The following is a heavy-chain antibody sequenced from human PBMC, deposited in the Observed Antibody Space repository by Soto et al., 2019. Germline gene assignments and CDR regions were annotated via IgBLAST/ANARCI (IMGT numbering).Heavy chain of an antibody. CDR3: ARDRISITHYYYGMDV. Sequence: VKVSCKASGYTFTGYYMHWVRQAPGQGLEWMGWINPNSGGTNYAQKFQGGVTMTRDTSISTAYMELSRLRSDDTAVYYCARDRISITHYYYGMDVWGQGTTVTVSS. CDR2: INPNSGGT. J-gene: IGHJ6*02. V-gene: IGHV1-2*02. CDR1: GYTFTGYY.